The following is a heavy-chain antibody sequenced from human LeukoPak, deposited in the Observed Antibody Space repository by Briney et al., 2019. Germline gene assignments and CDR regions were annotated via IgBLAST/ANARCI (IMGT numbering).Heavy chain of an antibody. V-gene: IGHV1-2*02. Sequence: GASVKVSCKASGYTFTSYYMHWVRQAPGQGLEWMGWINPNSGGTNYAQKFQGRVTMTRDTSISTAYMELSRLRSDDTAVYYCARDGDSGYDLLGDYWGQGTLVTVSS. CDR3: ARDGDSGYDLLGDY. CDR2: INPNSGGT. CDR1: GYTFTSYY. D-gene: IGHD5-12*01. J-gene: IGHJ4*02.